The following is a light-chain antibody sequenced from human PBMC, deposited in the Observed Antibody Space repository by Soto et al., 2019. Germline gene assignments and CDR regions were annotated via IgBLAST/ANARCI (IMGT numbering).Light chain of an antibody. CDR1: QSVSSY. Sequence: EIVLTQSPATLSLSPGERATLSCRASQSVSSYLAWYQQKPGQTPRLLIYDASNRATRIPARFSGSGSGTDFTLTIISLEPEDFSVYYCQQRTNWHPLTGGGGTKVEIK. J-gene: IGKJ4*01. CDR3: QQRTNWHPLT. V-gene: IGKV3-11*01. CDR2: DAS.